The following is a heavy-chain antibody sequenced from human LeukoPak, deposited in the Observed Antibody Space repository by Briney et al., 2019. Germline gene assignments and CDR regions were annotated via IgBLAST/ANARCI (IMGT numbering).Heavy chain of an antibody. V-gene: IGHV4-59*01. D-gene: IGHD3-9*01. J-gene: IGHJ4*02. CDR3: ARVTGYTIEDYFDY. CDR2: IYYSGST. Sequence: SSETLSLTCTVSGGSISSYYWSWIRQPPGKGLEWIGYIYYSGSTNYNPSLKSRVTISVDTSKNQFSLKLRSVTAADTAVYYCARVTGYTIEDYFDYWGQGTLVTVSS. CDR1: GGSISSYY.